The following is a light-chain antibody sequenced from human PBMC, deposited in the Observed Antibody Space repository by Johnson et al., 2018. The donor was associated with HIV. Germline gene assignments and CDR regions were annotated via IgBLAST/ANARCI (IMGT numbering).Light chain of an antibody. CDR2: ANN. CDR3: GTWDNGLSAYV. V-gene: IGLV1-51*02. CDR1: SSNIGNNL. Sequence: QSVLTQPPSVSAPPGQKVTISCSGSSSNIGNNLASWYQQLPGTAPKLLIYANNKRPSGIPDRFSGSKSGTSATLGITGLQTGDEADYYGGTWDNGLSAYVFGTGTKVTVL. J-gene: IGLJ1*01.